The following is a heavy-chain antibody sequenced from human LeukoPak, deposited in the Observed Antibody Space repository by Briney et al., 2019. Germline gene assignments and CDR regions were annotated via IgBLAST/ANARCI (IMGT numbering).Heavy chain of an antibody. J-gene: IGHJ4*02. V-gene: IGHV3-23*01. CDR3: ARGAWYSSGWPLFDY. CDR1: GFTFSSYA. CDR2: ISGSGGST. D-gene: IGHD6-19*01. Sequence: GGSLRLSCAASGFTFSSYAMSWVRQAPGKGLEWVSAISGSGGSTYYADSVKGRFTISRDNSKNTLYLQMNSLRAEDTAMYYCARGAWYSSGWPLFDYWGQGTLVTVSS.